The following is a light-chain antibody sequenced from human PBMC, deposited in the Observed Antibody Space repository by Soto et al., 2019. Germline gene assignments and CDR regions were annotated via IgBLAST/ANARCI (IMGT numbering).Light chain of an antibody. V-gene: IGKV3-20*01. CDR2: GAS. J-gene: IGKJ4*01. CDR1: PSVSSRY. Sequence: EIVLTQSPCTLSLSPGERAPLSCRASPSVSSRYLAWYQQKPGQAPRLLIYGASSRATGIPERFSGSGSGTDFTLTISRLEPEDFELYYCQQYGSSPLTFGGGTKVDIK. CDR3: QQYGSSPLT.